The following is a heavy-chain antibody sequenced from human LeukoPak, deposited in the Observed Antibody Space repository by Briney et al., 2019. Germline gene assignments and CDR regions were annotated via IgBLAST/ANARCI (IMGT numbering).Heavy chain of an antibody. CDR1: GFTFSSYG. Sequence: GGSLRLSCAASGFTFSSYGMHWVRQAPGKGLEWVAFIRYDGSNKYYADSVKGRFTISRDNSKNTLYLQMNSLRAEGTAVYYCAKGDIVVVPAAAMDVWGKGTTVTVSS. CDR2: IRYDGSNK. D-gene: IGHD2-2*01. CDR3: AKGDIVVVPAAAMDV. J-gene: IGHJ6*03. V-gene: IGHV3-30*02.